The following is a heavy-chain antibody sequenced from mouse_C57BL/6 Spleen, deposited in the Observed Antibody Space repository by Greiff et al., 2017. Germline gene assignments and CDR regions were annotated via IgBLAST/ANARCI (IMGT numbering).Heavy chain of an antibody. CDR2: ISDGGSYT. CDR1: GLTFGSFA. V-gene: IGHV5-4*01. D-gene: IGHD2-5*01. CDR3: ARDEGYSNYYFDY. J-gene: IGHJ2*01. Sequence: DVKLVESGGGLGKPGGSRKLSGAASGLTFGSFAMSWVGRTPEKRLEWVATISDGGSYTDYPDNVKGRFTISRDNAKNNLYLQMSHLKSEDTAMYYCARDEGYSNYYFDYWGQGTTLTVSS.